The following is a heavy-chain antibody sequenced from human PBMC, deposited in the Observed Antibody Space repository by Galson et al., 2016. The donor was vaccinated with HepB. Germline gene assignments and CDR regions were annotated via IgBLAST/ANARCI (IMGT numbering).Heavy chain of an antibody. J-gene: IGHJ4*02. CDR2: ISSSSSYI. Sequence: SLRLSCAASGFTFSSYSMNWVRQAPGKGLEWVSSISSSSSYIYYADSVKGRFTISRDNAKNSLYLQMNGLRAEDTAVYYCARAVSWDYGDYAGYWGQGTLVTVSS. V-gene: IGHV3-21*01. D-gene: IGHD4-17*01. CDR3: ARAVSWDYGDYAGY. CDR1: GFTFSSYS.